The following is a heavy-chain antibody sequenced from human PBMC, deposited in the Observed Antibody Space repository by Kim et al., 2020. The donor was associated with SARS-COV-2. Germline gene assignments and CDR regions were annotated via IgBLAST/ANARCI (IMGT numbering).Heavy chain of an antibody. CDR3: TRALDGLWFGESNYYYGMDV. CDR2: TRSKANSYVT. D-gene: IGHD3-10*01. V-gene: IGHV3-73*01. CDR1: GFTFSGSA. J-gene: IGHJ6*02. Sequence: GGSLRLSCAASGFTFSGSAMHWVRQASGKGLEWVGRTRSKANSYVTAYAASVKGRFTISSDDSKITAYLQMNSLKTEDTAVYYCTRALDGLWFGESNYYYGMDVWGQGTTVTVSS.